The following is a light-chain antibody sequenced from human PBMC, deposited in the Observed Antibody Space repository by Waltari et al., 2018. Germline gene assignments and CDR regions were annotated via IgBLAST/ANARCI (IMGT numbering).Light chain of an antibody. V-gene: IGKV1-8*01. J-gene: IGKJ3*01. Sequence: AIQITQSPSSLSASTGDKVTITCRASQGIINYLAWYQQKPGKAPTLLIYDASTLQRGVPSRFSGSGSGTDFTLTISCLQSEDFATFYCQQYYGYPLTFGPGTKVDVK. CDR2: DAS. CDR3: QQYYGYPLT. CDR1: QGIINY.